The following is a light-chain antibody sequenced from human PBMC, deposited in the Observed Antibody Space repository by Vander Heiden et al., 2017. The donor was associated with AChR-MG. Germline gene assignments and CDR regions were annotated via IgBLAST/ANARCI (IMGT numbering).Light chain of an antibody. J-gene: IGKJ1*01. V-gene: IGKV2-30*01. CDR1: QSLVDSDGNTY. CDR2: KVS. Sequence: DVVMTQSPLSLPVTLGQPSSISCRSSQSLVDSDGNTYLNWFQQRPGQSPRRLIYKVSNRDSGVPDRFSGSGAGTEFTLKISRVEAEDVGVYYCMQGAHWPPWTFGQGTKVEIK. CDR3: MQGAHWPPWT.